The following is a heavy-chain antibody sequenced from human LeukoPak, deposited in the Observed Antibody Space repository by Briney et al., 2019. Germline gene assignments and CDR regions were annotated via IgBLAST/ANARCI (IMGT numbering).Heavy chain of an antibody. CDR3: ARGDWWATTIVDL. D-gene: IGHD1-26*01. Sequence: GGSLRLSCAASGFTFNIYEFNWVRQAPGKGMGWVSYISTSDSTIYYANSVKGRLTISRDNAKNSLYLQMNSMRLEDTDIYYCARGDWWATTIVDLWGQGTLVTVSS. CDR1: GFTFNIYE. J-gene: IGHJ5*02. V-gene: IGHV3-48*03. CDR2: ISTSDSTI.